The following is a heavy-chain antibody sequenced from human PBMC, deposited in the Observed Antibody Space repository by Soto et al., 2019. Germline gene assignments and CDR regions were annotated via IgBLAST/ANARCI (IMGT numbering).Heavy chain of an antibody. CDR1: GFTFSSYS. V-gene: IGHV3-21*01. CDR2: ISSSSSYI. Sequence: GGSLRLSCAASGFTFSSYSMNCVPQAPGKGLEWVSSISSSSSYIYYADSVKGRFTISRDNAKNSLYLQMNSLRAEDTAVYYCARDRHSYAYDYWGQGTVVTVSS. CDR3: ARDRHSYAYDY. J-gene: IGHJ4*02. D-gene: IGHD5-18*01.